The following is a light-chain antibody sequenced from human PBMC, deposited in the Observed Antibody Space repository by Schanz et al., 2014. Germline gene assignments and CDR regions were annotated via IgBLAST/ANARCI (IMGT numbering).Light chain of an antibody. CDR3: QKYNSAPPALT. CDR2: AAS. CDR1: QSINNY. V-gene: IGKV1-39*01. J-gene: IGKJ4*01. Sequence: DIQMTQSPSSLSASVGDRVTITCRASQSINNYLNWYQQKPGKAPRFLIYAASSLQSGVPSRFSGSGSGTDFTLTISSLQPEDVATYYCQKYNSAPPALTFGGGTKVEIK.